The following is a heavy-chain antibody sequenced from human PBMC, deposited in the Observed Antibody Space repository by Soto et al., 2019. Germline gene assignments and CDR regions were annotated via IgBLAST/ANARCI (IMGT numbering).Heavy chain of an antibody. V-gene: IGHV1-18*01. Sequence: QVQLVQSGAEVKKPGASVKVSCKASGYTFTSYGISWVRQAPGQGLEWMGWISAYNGNTNYAQKLQGRVTMTTDTSTSIAYMELRSLRSDDTAVYYCARERLYYDSSGRYYFDYWGQGTLLTVSS. D-gene: IGHD3-22*01. J-gene: IGHJ4*02. CDR2: ISAYNGNT. CDR3: ARERLYYDSSGRYYFDY. CDR1: GYTFTSYG.